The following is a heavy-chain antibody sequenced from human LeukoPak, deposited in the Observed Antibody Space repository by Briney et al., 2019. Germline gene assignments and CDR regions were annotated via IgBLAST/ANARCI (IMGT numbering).Heavy chain of an antibody. CDR2: IYTSGST. CDR1: GGSISSGSYY. V-gene: IGHV4-61*02. D-gene: IGHD3-10*01. CDR3: ARDYYGSGSYPDY. Sequence: PSETLSLTCTVSGGSISSGSYYWSWIRQPAGKGLEWIGRIYTSGSTNYNPSLKSRVTISVDTSKNQFSLKPSSVTAADTAVYYCARDYYGSGSYPDYWGQGTLVTVPS. J-gene: IGHJ4*02.